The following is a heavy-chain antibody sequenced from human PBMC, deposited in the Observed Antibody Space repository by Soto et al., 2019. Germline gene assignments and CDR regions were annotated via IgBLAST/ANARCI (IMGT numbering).Heavy chain of an antibody. J-gene: IGHJ5*02. D-gene: IGHD4-17*01. Sequence: EVQLVEFGGGLVQPGGSLRLSCAASGFTFSSYWMSWVRQAPGKGLEWVANIKQDGSEKYYVDSVKGRFIISRDNAKNSLYLQMNSLRAEDTAVYYCAREDGDYVAGFGWFGPWGQGTLVTVSS. V-gene: IGHV3-7*01. CDR3: AREDGDYVAGFGWFGP. CDR2: IKQDGSEK. CDR1: GFTFSSYW.